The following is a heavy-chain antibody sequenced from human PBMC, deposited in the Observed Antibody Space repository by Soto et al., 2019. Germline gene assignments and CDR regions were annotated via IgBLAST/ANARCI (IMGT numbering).Heavy chain of an antibody. V-gene: IGHV4-39*02. J-gene: IGHJ4*02. CDR3: ARRSHIVLART. CDR2: FYYDGRT. Sequence: SETLSLTCIVSGASFSDANYYWVWIRQPPGEGLEWIGSFYYDGRTYYNASLKSRVTISVDTSKNHFSLMLTSVTAADTAVYYCARRSHIVLARTWGQGTRGTFSS. CDR1: GASFSDANYY. D-gene: IGHD5-12*01.